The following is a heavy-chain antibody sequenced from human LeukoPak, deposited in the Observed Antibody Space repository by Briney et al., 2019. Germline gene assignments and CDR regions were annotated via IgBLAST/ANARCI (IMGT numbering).Heavy chain of an antibody. Sequence: GASVKVSCKASGYSFTDYSLQWVRQAPGQRLEWMGWIHGDNGDTKYSQKFQGRLTITRDTSANTAYLDLSSLESEDTAFYYCARVRGYSAFGPWGQGTQVTVSS. J-gene: IGHJ4*02. CDR1: GYSFTDYS. V-gene: IGHV1-3*01. D-gene: IGHD5-12*01. CDR2: IHGDNGDT. CDR3: ARVRGYSAFGP.